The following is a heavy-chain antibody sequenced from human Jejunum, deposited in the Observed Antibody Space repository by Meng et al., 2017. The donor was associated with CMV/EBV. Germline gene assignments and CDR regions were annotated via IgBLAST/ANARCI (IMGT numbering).Heavy chain of an antibody. J-gene: IGHJ4*02. CDR3: ANYGDYAGRFDY. Sequence: VSGGSVSSGSHYWNWIRQPPGKGLEWIGYISYSGSTTYNPSLKSRVTISVDTSKNQFSLKLTSVTAADTAIYYCANYGDYAGRFDYWGQGTLVTVS. CDR2: ISYSGST. V-gene: IGHV4-61*01. D-gene: IGHD4-17*01. CDR1: GGSVSSGSHY.